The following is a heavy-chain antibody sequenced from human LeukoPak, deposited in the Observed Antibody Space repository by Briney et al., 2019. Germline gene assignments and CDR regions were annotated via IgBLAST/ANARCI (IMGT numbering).Heavy chain of an antibody. V-gene: IGHV3-30*12. CDR3: AKGQPTRIVVVAATRSDYFDY. J-gene: IGHJ4*02. Sequence: PGGSLRLSCAASGFTFSSYGMHWVRQAPGKGLEWVAVISYDGSNKYYADSVKGRFTISRDNSKNTLYLQMNSLRAEDTAVYYCAKGQPTRIVVVAATRSDYFDYWGQGTLVTVSS. D-gene: IGHD2-15*01. CDR2: ISYDGSNK. CDR1: GFTFSSYG.